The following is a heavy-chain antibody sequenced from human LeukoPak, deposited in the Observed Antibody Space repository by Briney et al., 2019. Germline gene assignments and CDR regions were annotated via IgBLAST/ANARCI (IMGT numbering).Heavy chain of an antibody. J-gene: IGHJ4*02. CDR3: ARGILRDYYDSSGFYHRGGVGY. V-gene: IGHV4-61*09. Sequence: SETLSLTCTVSGGSISTGSYYWSWVRQPAGRGLEWIGHIHTSGTMNYNASLKSRVRISVETSKNQFSLRLSSVTAADTAVYFCARGILRDYYDSSGFYHRGGVGYWGQGTLVTVSS. D-gene: IGHD3-22*01. CDR2: IHTSGTM. CDR1: GGSISTGSYY.